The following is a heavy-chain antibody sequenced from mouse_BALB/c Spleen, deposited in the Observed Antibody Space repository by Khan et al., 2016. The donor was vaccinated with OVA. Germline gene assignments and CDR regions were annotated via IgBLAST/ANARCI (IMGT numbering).Heavy chain of an antibody. Sequence: QVHVKQSGPGLVQPSQSLSITCTVSGFSLTTYGVHWVRQSPGKGLEWLGVIWSGGTTDYSAAFISRLSITKDNSKSQVFFKMNSLQANDTAIYYCARNYDYDEGLAYWGQGTLVTVSA. CDR1: GFSLTTYG. CDR3: ARNYDYDEGLAY. J-gene: IGHJ3*01. CDR2: IWSGGTT. D-gene: IGHD2-4*01. V-gene: IGHV2-2*02.